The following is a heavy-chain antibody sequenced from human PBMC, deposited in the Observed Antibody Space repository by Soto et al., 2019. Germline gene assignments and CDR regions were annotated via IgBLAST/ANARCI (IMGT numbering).Heavy chain of an antibody. J-gene: IGHJ4*02. Sequence: QDHLVQSGPEVKRPGASVRISCKTSGFTFTDYSLHWVRQAPGQGLEWMGRIDIGNGNRKYSQDLQGRVTITSDTSASTAYRDLNSLKFEDTAVYYCATEGRSGWYDYWGQGTLVTVSS. CDR2: IDIGNGNR. CDR1: GFTFTDYS. CDR3: ATEGRSGWYDY. V-gene: IGHV1-3*04. D-gene: IGHD6-19*01.